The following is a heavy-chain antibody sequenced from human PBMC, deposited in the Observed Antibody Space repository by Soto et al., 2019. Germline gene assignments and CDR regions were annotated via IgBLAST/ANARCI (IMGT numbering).Heavy chain of an antibody. CDR3: AKDPKAAAGTREY. D-gene: IGHD6-13*01. CDR2: ISGSGGST. J-gene: IGHJ4*02. CDR1: GFNFSSYA. V-gene: IGHV3-23*01. Sequence: GGSLRLSCAASGFNFSSYAMSWVRQAPGKGLEWVSAISGSGGSTYYADSVKGRFTISRDNSKNTLYLQMNSLRAEDTAVYYYAKDPKAAAGTREYWGQGTLVTVSS.